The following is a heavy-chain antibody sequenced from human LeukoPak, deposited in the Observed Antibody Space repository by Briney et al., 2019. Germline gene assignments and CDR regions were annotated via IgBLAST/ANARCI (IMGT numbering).Heavy chain of an antibody. V-gene: IGHV3-23*01. D-gene: IGHD3-22*01. J-gene: IGHJ4*02. CDR2: ISDSGGRT. Sequence: GGSLRLSCAVSGITLSNYGMSWVRQAPRKGLEWVAGISDSGGRTNYAGSVKGRFTISRDNPKNTLYLQMNSLRAEDTAVYFCAKRGVVIRVILVGFHKEAYYFDSWGREPWSPSPQ. CDR3: AKRGVVIRVILVGFHKEAYYFDS. CDR1: GITLSNYG.